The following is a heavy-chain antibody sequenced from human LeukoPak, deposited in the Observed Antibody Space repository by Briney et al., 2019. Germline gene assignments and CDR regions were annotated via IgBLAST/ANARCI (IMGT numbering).Heavy chain of an antibody. CDR1: GYTFTGYY. V-gene: IGHV1-2*02. J-gene: IGHJ4*02. CDR2: INPNSGGT. D-gene: IGHD2-2*02. Sequence: ASVKVSCKASGYTFTGYYMHWVRQAPGQGLEWMGWINPNSGGTNYAQKFQGRVTMTRDTSISTAYMELSRLRSDDMAVYYCARVHCSSTSCYRRTFDYWGQGTLVTVSS. CDR3: ARVHCSSTSCYRRTFDY.